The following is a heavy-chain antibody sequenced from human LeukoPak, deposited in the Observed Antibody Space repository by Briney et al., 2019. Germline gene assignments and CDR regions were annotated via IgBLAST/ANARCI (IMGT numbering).Heavy chain of an antibody. Sequence: SGGSLRLSCTASGFPFSDYSMNWVRQAPGKGLEWVANIKQGGREEKYVGSVKGRFAISRDDAKSTLYLQMDSLSGDDTAVYYCARDNGGWFDSWGRGTLVTVSS. V-gene: IGHV3-7*03. CDR2: IKQGGREE. CDR3: ARDNGGWFDS. J-gene: IGHJ5*01. D-gene: IGHD3-10*01. CDR1: GFPFSDYS.